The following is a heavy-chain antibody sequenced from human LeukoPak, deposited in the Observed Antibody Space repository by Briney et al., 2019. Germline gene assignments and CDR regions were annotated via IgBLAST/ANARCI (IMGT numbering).Heavy chain of an antibody. CDR2: ISGSGGST. CDR1: GFTFSSYA. D-gene: IGHD2-2*01. Sequence: PGGSLRLSCAASGFTFSSYAMSWVRQAPGKGLEWVSAISGSGGSTYYADSVKGRFTVSRDNSKSTLYLHMNNLRVDDTAIYYCASRPAPSLGPLDYWGQGTLVTVSS. V-gene: IGHV3-23*01. CDR3: ASRPAPSLGPLDY. J-gene: IGHJ4*02.